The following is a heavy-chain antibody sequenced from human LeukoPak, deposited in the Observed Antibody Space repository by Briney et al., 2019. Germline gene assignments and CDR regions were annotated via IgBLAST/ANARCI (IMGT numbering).Heavy chain of an antibody. CDR1: GGTFSSYA. V-gene: IGHV1-69*05. J-gene: IGHJ4*02. CDR2: IILIFGTA. Sequence: GASVKVSCKASGGTFSSYAISWVRQAPGQGLEWMGRIILIFGTANYAQKFQGRVTITTDESTSTAYMELSSLRSEDTAMYYCARELGTYYYDSSGYYAHFDYWGQGTLVTVSS. CDR3: ARELGTYYYDSSGYYAHFDY. D-gene: IGHD3-22*01.